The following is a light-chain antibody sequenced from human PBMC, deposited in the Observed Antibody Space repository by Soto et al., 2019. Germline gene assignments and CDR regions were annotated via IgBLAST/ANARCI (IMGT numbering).Light chain of an antibody. V-gene: IGKV1-39*01. Sequence: DIQMTQSPSSLSASVGDRVTITCRASQTISNTLHWYQQRPGKPPNLLIYASSTLQSGVPPRFSGGEAGTEFALTISSLQPEDFATYYFQQAYSTPSTFG. CDR1: QTISNT. CDR3: QQAYSTPST. CDR2: ASS. J-gene: IGKJ5*01.